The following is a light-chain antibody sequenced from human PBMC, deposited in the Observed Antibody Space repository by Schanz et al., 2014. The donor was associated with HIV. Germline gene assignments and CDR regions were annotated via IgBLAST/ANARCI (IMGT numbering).Light chain of an antibody. J-gene: IGLJ2*01. V-gene: IGLV3-21*04. CDR1: NVGIKS. CDR2: YDS. Sequence: YELTQPPSVSVAPGETASISCVGNNVGIKSVHWYQQKPGQAPVVVISYDSDRPSGIPERFSGSNSGHTATLTISGVEVGDEADYYCQVWDSFLNVVFGGGTKLTVL. CDR3: QVWDSFLNVV.